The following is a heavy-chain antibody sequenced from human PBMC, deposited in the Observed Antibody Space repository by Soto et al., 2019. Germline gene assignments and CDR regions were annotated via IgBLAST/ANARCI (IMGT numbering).Heavy chain of an antibody. CDR2: INPNSGGT. J-gene: IGHJ4*02. D-gene: IGHD4-17*01. V-gene: IGHV1-2*04. Sequence: ASVKVSCKASGYTFTGYYMHWVRQAPGQVLEWMGWINPNSGGTNYAQKFQGWVTMISDTFISTAYMVLSRLRSDDTAVYYCARYLNDYGDYGYFDYWGQGTLVTVSS. CDR3: ARYLNDYGDYGYFDY. CDR1: GYTFTGYY.